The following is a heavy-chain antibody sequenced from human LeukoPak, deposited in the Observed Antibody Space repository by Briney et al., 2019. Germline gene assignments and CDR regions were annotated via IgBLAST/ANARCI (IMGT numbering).Heavy chain of an antibody. D-gene: IGHD3-9*01. CDR3: AREGGAYYDILTGYSHFDY. Sequence: GGSLRLSCAASGFTFSSYAMSWVRQAPGKGLEYVSAISSNGGSTYYANSVKGRFTISRDNSKNTLYLQMGSLRAEDMAVYYCAREGGAYYDILTGYSHFDYWGQGTLVTVSS. J-gene: IGHJ4*02. V-gene: IGHV3-64*01. CDR2: ISSNGGST. CDR1: GFTFSSYA.